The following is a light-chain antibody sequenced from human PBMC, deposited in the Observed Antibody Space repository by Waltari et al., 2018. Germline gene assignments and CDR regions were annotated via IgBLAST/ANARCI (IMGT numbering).Light chain of an antibody. CDR3: QSYDISLSGHVV. J-gene: IGLJ2*01. Sequence: QSVLTQPPSVSGAPGQRVTISCTGSSSNIGTGDLVYWYQKLPGTPPKLLIYGGTNRPSGVPDRFSGSKSGTSASLAIIGLRAEDEADYYCQSYDISLSGHVVFGGGTKLTVL. CDR1: SSNIGTGDL. CDR2: GGT. V-gene: IGLV1-40*01.